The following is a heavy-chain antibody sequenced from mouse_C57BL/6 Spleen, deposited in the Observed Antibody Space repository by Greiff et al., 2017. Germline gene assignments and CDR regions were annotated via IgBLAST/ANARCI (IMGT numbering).Heavy chain of an antibody. CDR2: INPSSGYT. J-gene: IGHJ2*01. D-gene: IGHD2-14*01. CDR1: GYTFTSYT. V-gene: IGHV1-4*01. Sequence: QVQLQQSGAELARPGASVKMSCKASGYTFTSYTMHWVKQRPGQGLEWIGYINPSSGYTKYNQKFKDKDTLTADKSSSTAYMQLSSLTTEDSAIYCCAGYDGYWGQGTTLTVSS. CDR3: AGYDGY.